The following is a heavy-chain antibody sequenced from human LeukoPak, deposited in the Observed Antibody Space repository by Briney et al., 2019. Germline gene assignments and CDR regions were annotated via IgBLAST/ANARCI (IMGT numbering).Heavy chain of an antibody. Sequence: GGSLRLSCAASGFTFSSYWMHWVRHAPGRGLEWVSAITGRGSSTYYSVSERGRFTISRDNSKNTLYLQMDSLRVEDTAVYYCAQRGSAIGYYAMDVWGQ. CDR1: GFTFSSYW. V-gene: IGHV3-23*01. D-gene: IGHD2-2*02. CDR2: ITGRGSST. J-gene: IGHJ6*02. CDR3: AQRGSAIGYYAMDV.